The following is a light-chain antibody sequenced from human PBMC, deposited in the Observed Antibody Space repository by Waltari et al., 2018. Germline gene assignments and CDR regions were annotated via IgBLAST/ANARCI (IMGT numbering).Light chain of an antibody. CDR1: SSDIGDSNY. V-gene: IGLV2-14*01. J-gene: IGLJ3*02. CDR2: DVT. Sequence: QSALTQPASVSGSPGPSITISCIGTSSDIGDSNYVSWYQQQVGKAPNLMIYDVTKRPSGVSYRFSGSKSGNTASLTISGLQAEDEADYYCSSYTASSTWVFGGGTKLTVL. CDR3: SSYTASSTWV.